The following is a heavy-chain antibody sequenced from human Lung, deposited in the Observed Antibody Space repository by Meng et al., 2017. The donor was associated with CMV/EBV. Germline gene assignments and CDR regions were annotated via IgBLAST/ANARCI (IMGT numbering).Heavy chain of an antibody. D-gene: IGHD1-7*01. V-gene: IGHV4-34*01. CDR1: GGSFSGYY. Sequence: LXCAVYGGSFSGYYWSWIRQPPGKGLEWIGEINHSGSTNYNPSLKSRVTISVDTSKNQFSLKLSSVTAADTAVYYCARGAWNYVGVFEYWGQGKLVTVSS. CDR2: INHSGST. J-gene: IGHJ4*02. CDR3: ARGAWNYVGVFEY.